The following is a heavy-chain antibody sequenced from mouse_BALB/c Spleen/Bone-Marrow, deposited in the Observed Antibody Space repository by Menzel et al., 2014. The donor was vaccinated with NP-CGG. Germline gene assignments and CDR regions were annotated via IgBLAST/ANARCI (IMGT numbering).Heavy chain of an antibody. D-gene: IGHD2-14*01. Sequence: VQLQQSGAELVRPGTSVKVSCKASGYAFTNYWIEWIKQRPGQGLEWIGVINPGSGGINYNEEFKGKATLTADKSSSTAYMQLSSLTSDDSAVYFCARSDYRYDPLANWGQGTLVTVSA. CDR2: INPGSGGI. CDR3: ARSDYRYDPLAN. V-gene: IGHV1-54*01. CDR1: GYAFTNYW. J-gene: IGHJ3*01.